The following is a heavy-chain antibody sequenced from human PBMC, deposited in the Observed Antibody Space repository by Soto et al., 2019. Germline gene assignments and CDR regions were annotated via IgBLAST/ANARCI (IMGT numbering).Heavy chain of an antibody. D-gene: IGHD3-3*02. Sequence: XSVKVACTASGYPLASYAVHWVRQDPGQRFEWIGWINTGNGDTFYSQKFQGRVTISRDISANTAYMDLVSLTSEDTGVYYCARRSSIGHQWAQRTLVTVSS. V-gene: IGHV1-3*04. CDR2: INTGNGDT. J-gene: IGHJ4*02. CDR1: GYPLASYA. CDR3: ARRSSIGHQ.